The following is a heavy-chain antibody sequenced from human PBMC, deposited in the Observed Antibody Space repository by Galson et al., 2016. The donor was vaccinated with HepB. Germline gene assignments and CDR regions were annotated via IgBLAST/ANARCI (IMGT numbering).Heavy chain of an antibody. CDR1: GLSLNTTKMC. CDR3: ARSPPGGAGDCYSLGH. CDR2: IDWGDDK. D-gene: IGHD2-21*02. Sequence: PALVKPTQTLTLTCTFSGLSLNTTKMCVSWIRQPPGKALEWLALIDWGDDKFYSTFLKTRLTISKDTSQNQVVLTMTNVNSVDTATYYCARSPPGGAGDCYSLGHWGQGTLVTVSS. J-gene: IGHJ4*02. V-gene: IGHV2-70*01.